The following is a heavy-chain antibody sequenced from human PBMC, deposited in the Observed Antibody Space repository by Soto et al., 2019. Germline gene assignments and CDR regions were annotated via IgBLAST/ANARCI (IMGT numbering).Heavy chain of an antibody. V-gene: IGHV3-30*18. J-gene: IGHJ6*02. CDR3: AKDLRGYSGGNRMDV. CDR2: ISYYGSNK. D-gene: IGHD5-18*01. Sequence: GGSLRLSCAASGFTFSSYGKHWARQAPGKGREWVSDISYYGSNKYYADSVKGRFTISRDNSKNTLYLQMNSLRAEDTAVYYCAKDLRGYSGGNRMDVWGQATTVT. CDR1: GFTFSSYG.